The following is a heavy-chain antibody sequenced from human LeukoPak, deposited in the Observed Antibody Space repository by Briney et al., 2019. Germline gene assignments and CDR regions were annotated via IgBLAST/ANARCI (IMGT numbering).Heavy chain of an antibody. D-gene: IGHD6-19*01. V-gene: IGHV3-30*04. CDR3: AKDRRSGYSSGWYVGYFDL. CDR1: GFTFSSYA. J-gene: IGHJ2*01. CDR2: ISYDGSNK. Sequence: GGSLRLSCAASGFTFSSYAMHWVRQAPGKGLEWVAVISYDGSNKYYADSVKGRFTISRDNSKNTLYLQMNSLRAEDTAVYYCAKDRRSGYSSGWYVGYFDLWGRGTLVTVSS.